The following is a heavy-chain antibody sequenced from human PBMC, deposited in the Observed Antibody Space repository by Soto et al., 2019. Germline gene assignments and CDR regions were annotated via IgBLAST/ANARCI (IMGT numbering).Heavy chain of an antibody. Sequence: GGSLRLSCAASGFTFSSYAMSWVRQAPGKGLEWVSAISGSGGSTYYADSVKGRFTISRDNSKNTLYLQMNSLRAEDSAVYYCAKAFGSGTYYRLFDSWGQGTLVTVSS. CDR2: ISGSGGST. CDR1: GFTFSSYA. D-gene: IGHD3-10*01. CDR3: AKAFGSGTYYRLFDS. V-gene: IGHV3-23*01. J-gene: IGHJ4*02.